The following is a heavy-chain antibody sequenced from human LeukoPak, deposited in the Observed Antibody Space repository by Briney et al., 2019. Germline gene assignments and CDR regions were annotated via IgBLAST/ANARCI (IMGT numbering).Heavy chain of an antibody. V-gene: IGHV4-39*07. CDR3: ARGQWLALVVEFDP. J-gene: IGHJ5*02. CDR2: IYYSGST. CDR1: GGSISSSSYY. Sequence: PSETLSLTCTVSGGSISSSSYYWGWIRQPPGKGLEWFGSIYYSGSTYYNPSLKSRATISVDTSKNQFSLKLSSVTAADTAVYYCARGQWLALVVEFDPWGQGTLVTVSS. D-gene: IGHD6-19*01.